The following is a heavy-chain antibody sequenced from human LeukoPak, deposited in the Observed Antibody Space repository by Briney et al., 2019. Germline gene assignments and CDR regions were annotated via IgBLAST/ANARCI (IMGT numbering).Heavy chain of an antibody. D-gene: IGHD3-22*01. CDR3: ARPRYYYDSSGYFDY. J-gene: IGHJ4*02. CDR1: GFTFSSNA. CDR2: ISYDGNNK. Sequence: GGSLRLSCAASGFTFSSNAMHWVRQAPGKGLEWVAVISYDGNNKYYADSVKGRFTISRDNSKNTLYLQMNSLRAEDTAVYYCARPRYYYDSSGYFDYWGQGTLVTVSS. V-gene: IGHV3-30-3*01.